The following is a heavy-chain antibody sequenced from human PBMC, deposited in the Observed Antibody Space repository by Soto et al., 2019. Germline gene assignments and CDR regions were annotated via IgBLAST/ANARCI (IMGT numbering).Heavy chain of an antibody. CDR3: AKASSDGYYYYGMDV. J-gene: IGHJ6*02. V-gene: IGHV3-23*01. Sequence: EVQLLESGGGLVQPGGYLRLSCAASGFTFSSYAMSWVRQAPGKGLEWVSGFSGSGGSTYYADSVKGRFTISRDNSKNTLYLQMNSLRAEDTAVYYCAKASSDGYYYYGMDVWGQGTTVTVSS. CDR2: FSGSGGST. CDR1: GFTFSSYA. D-gene: IGHD2-15*01.